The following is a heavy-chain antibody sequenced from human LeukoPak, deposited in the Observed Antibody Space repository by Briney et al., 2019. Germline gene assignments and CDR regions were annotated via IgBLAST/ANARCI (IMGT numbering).Heavy chain of an antibody. CDR3: AREADYDFWSGISRAFDY. V-gene: IGHV1-69*13. CDR1: GYTFTSYY. CDR2: IIPIFGTA. Sequence: GASVKVSCKASGYTFTSYYMHWVRQAPGQGLEWMGGIIPIFGTANYAQKFQGRVTITADESTSTAYMELSSLRSEDTAVYYCAREADYDFWSGISRAFDYWGQGTLVTVSS. D-gene: IGHD3-3*01. J-gene: IGHJ4*02.